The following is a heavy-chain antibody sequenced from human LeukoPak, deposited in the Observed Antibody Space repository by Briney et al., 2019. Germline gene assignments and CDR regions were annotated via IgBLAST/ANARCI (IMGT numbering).Heavy chain of an antibody. CDR2: FDPEDGKT. J-gene: IGHJ4*02. CDR3: ATDRFQFLEWFGLDY. D-gene: IGHD3-3*01. CDR1: GYTLTELS. V-gene: IGHV1-24*01. Sequence: GASVKVSCKVSGYTLTELSMHWVRKAPGKGLEWMGGFDPEDGKTIYAQKFQGRVTMTEDTSTDTAYMELSSLRSEDTAVYYCATDRFQFLEWFGLDYWGQGTLVTVSS.